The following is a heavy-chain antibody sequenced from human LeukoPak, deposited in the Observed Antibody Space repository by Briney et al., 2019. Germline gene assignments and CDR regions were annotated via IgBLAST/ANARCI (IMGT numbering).Heavy chain of an antibody. J-gene: IGHJ3*02. D-gene: IGHD3-10*01. CDR2: ISSSSSYT. V-gene: IGHV3-11*06. CDR3: ARDRYYGSGGYYNDLLDAFDI. Sequence: GGSLRLSCAASGFTFSDYYMSWIRQAPGKGLEWVSYISSSSSYTNYADSVKGRFTISRDNAKNSLYLQMNSLRAEDTAVYYCARDRYYGSGGYYNDLLDAFDIWGQGTMVTVSS. CDR1: GFTFSDYY.